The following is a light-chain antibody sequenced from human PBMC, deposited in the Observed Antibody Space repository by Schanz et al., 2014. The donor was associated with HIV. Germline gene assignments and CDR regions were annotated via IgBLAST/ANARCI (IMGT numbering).Light chain of an antibody. CDR3: VLYMSSGIYV. V-gene: IGLV8-61*01. CDR2: STSTQTN. J-gene: IGLJ1*01. Sequence: QAVVTQAPSFSVSPGGTVTLTCGLRSGSVSGSHYPSWYQQTPGQAPRSRIYSTSTQTNIRSPGVPDRFSGSILGNKAALTITGAQAEDESDYYCVLYMSSGIYVFGTGTKLTVL. CDR1: SGSVSGSHY.